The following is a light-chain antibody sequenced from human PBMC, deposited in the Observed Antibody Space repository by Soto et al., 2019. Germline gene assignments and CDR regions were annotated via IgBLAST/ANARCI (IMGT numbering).Light chain of an antibody. CDR2: GAS. Sequence: DIHMTQSPSSLSASVGDTVTITCRASQNIDMYLNWYQQKPGKAPRVLISGASNLQSGVPSRFSGSGSGTDFTLTISSLQSEDFATYYCQHYNSYSEAFGQGTKVDIK. V-gene: IGKV1-39*01. CDR1: QNIDMY. CDR3: QHYNSYSEA. J-gene: IGKJ1*01.